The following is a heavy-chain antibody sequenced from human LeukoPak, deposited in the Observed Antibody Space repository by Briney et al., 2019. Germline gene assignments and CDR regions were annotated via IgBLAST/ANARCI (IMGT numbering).Heavy chain of an antibody. CDR1: GFTFSNYW. V-gene: IGHV3-7*01. J-gene: IGHJ4*02. CDR2: IKQDGSEK. CDR3: ARDDDWNYEDY. Sequence: GGSLRLSCAASGFTFSNYWMSWVRQAPGKGLQWVANIKQDGSEKHYVDSVKGRFTISRDNAKKSLYLQMNSLRAEDTAVYYCARDDDWNYEDYWGQGTLVTVSS. D-gene: IGHD1-7*01.